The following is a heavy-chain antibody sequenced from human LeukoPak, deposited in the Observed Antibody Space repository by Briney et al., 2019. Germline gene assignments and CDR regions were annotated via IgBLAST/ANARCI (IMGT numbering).Heavy chain of an antibody. CDR2: IYHSGSS. V-gene: IGHV4-38-2*02. D-gene: IGHD1-26*01. CDR3: ARARVGPTAFES. CDR1: GYSISSGYY. J-gene: IGHJ4*02. Sequence: KPWESLSLTCTVSGYSISSGYYWGWTRQTPGKGLEWIGSIYHSGSSHNNPSLKSRVTISVDTSKDQFSLKLNLVTATDTTVQYFARARVGPTAFESWGQGTLVTVSS.